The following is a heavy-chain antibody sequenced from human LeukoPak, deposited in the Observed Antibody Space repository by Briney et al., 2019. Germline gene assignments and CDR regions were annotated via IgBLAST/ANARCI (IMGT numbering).Heavy chain of an antibody. D-gene: IGHD2-15*01. J-gene: IGHJ4*02. CDR2: IGTAGDT. Sequence: GGSLRLSCAASGFTFSSYDIHWVRQATGKGLEWVSAIGTAGDTYYPGSVKGRFTISRENAKNSLYLQMNSLRAGDTAVYYCARGDNCSGGSCDTGGVDYWGQGTLVTVSS. CDR1: GFTFSSYD. CDR3: ARGDNCSGGSCDTGGVDY. V-gene: IGHV3-13*01.